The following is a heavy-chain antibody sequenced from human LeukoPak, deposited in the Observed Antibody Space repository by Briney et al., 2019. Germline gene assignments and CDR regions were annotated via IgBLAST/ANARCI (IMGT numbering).Heavy chain of an antibody. Sequence: PGGSLRLSCAASGLTFSNYGMHWVRQAPGKGLEWVAGIWYDGGYKYYADSVKGRFTISRDNSKKTLFLQMDSLRAEDTAIYYCARNYYDSSGYQESTFNYWGQGTLVTVSS. CDR3: ARNYYDSSGYQESTFNY. V-gene: IGHV3-33*01. CDR2: IWYDGGYK. CDR1: GLTFSNYG. D-gene: IGHD3-22*01. J-gene: IGHJ4*02.